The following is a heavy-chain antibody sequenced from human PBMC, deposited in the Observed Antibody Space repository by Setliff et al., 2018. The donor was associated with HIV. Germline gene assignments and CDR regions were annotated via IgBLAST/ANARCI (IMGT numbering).Heavy chain of an antibody. V-gene: IGHV1-69*10. Sequence: SVKVSCKASGGTFSSYAISWVRQAPGQGLEWMGGIIPILGIANYAQKFQGRVTITADKSTSTAYMELSRLGSDDTAVYYCAGVPGRYDSSGYAFDIWGQGTMVTVSS. CDR3: AGVPGRYDSSGYAFDI. J-gene: IGHJ3*02. CDR1: GGTFSSYA. D-gene: IGHD3-22*01. CDR2: IIPILGIA.